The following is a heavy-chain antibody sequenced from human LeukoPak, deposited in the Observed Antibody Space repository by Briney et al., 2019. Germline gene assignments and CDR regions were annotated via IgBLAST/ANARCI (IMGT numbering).Heavy chain of an antibody. V-gene: IGHV3-23*01. J-gene: IGHJ6*02. CDR3: AKGTRPKFDILTGYYSNYYYYYGMDV. CDR1: GFTFSTYA. CDR2: ISGSGGST. Sequence: GGSLRLSCAASGFTFSTYAMTWVRQAPGKGLEGVSDISGSGGSTYYADSVKGRFTISRDNSKNTLYLQMNSLRAEDTAVYYCAKGTRPKFDILTGYYSNYYYYYGMDVWGQGTTVTVSS. D-gene: IGHD3-9*01.